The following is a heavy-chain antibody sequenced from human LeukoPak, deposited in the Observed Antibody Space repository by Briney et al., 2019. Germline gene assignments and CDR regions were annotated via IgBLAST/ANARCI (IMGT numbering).Heavy chain of an antibody. CDR1: GFTFSSYS. CDR3: ARENGDYADAFDI. J-gene: IGHJ3*02. D-gene: IGHD4-17*01. CDR2: ISSGSSTI. Sequence: PGGSLRLSCAASGFTFSSYSMNWVRQAPGQGLEWVSYISSGSSTIYYADSVKGRFTISRDNAKNSLYLQMSSLRDEDTAVYYCARENGDYADAFDIWGQGTMVTVSS. V-gene: IGHV3-48*02.